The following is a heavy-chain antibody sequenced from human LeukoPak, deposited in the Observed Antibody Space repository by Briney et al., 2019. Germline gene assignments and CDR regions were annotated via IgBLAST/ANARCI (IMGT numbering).Heavy chain of an antibody. V-gene: IGHV3-7*01. D-gene: IGHD3-22*01. CDR1: GFTFTAYS. CDR2: IKRDGSDK. Sequence: TGGSLRLSCAASGFTFTAYSMTWVRQAPGKGLEWVANIKRDGSDKYYVDSVKGRFTISRDNAKNSLYLKMISLRVEDTAAYYCTRDPYDRGGYGAFDLWGLGTTITVSS. CDR3: TRDPYDRGGYGAFDL. J-gene: IGHJ3*01.